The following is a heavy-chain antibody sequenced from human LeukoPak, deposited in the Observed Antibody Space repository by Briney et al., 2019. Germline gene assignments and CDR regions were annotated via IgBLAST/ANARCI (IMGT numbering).Heavy chain of an antibody. CDR1: GFTFSSYA. D-gene: IGHD2-21*02. V-gene: IGHV3-30*04. J-gene: IGHJ4*02. CDR3: ARDIVVVTANNQFDY. Sequence: GGSLRLSCAASGFTFSSYAMHWVRQAPGKGLEWVAVISYDGSNKYYADSVKGRFTISRDNSKNTLYLQMNSLRAEDTAVYYCARDIVVVTANNQFDYWGQGTLVTVSS. CDR2: ISYDGSNK.